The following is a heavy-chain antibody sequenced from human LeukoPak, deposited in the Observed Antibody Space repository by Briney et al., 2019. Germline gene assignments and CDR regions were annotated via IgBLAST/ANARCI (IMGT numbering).Heavy chain of an antibody. CDR2: IYSGGST. V-gene: IGHV3-53*05. CDR1: GFTVSSNY. Sequence: GGSLRLSCAASGFTVSSNYMSWVRQAPGKGLEWVSVIYSGGSTYYADSVKGRFTISRDNSKNTLYLQMNSLRAEDTAVYYCARGCSGYASNWFDPWGQGTLVTVSS. J-gene: IGHJ5*02. D-gene: IGHD5-12*01. CDR3: ARGCSGYASNWFDP.